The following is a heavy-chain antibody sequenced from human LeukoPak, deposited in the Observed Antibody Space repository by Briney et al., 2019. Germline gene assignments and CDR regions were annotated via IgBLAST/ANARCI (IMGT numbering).Heavy chain of an antibody. CDR1: GFTFSSYW. V-gene: IGHV3-7*01. CDR2: IKQDGSEK. D-gene: IGHD3-22*01. Sequence: GGPLRLSCAASGFTFSSYWMSWVRQAPGKGLEWVANIKQDGSEKYYVDSVKGRFTISRDNAKNSLYLQMNSLRAEDTAVYYCARGSYYYGSSGYYYFDYWGQGTLVTVSS. CDR3: ARGSYYYGSSGYYYFDY. J-gene: IGHJ4*02.